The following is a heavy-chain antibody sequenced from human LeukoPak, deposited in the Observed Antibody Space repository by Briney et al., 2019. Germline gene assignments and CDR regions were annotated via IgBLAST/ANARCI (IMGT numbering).Heavy chain of an antibody. Sequence: QPGGSLRLSCAASGFTFSSYWMSWVRQAPGKGLEWVANIKQDGSEKYYVDSVKGRFTISRDNSKNTLYLQMNSLRAEDTAVYYCAKGDSSGFDYWGQGTLVTVSS. CDR2: IKQDGSEK. D-gene: IGHD3-22*01. J-gene: IGHJ4*02. V-gene: IGHV3-7*01. CDR1: GFTFSSYW. CDR3: AKGDSSGFDY.